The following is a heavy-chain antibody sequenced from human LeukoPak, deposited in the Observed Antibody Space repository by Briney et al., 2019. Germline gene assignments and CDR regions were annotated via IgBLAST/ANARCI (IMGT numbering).Heavy chain of an antibody. J-gene: IGHJ6*03. D-gene: IGHD2-21*01. CDR3: ARAALILSYFSYYYYMDV. CDR2: ISYDGSNK. CDR1: GFTFSSYA. Sequence: GRSLRRSCAASGFTFSSYAMHWVRQAPGKGLEWVAVISYDGSNKYYADSVKGRFTISRDNSKNTLYLQMNSLRAEDTAVYYCARAALILSYFSYYYYMDVWGKGTTVTVSS. V-gene: IGHV3-30*01.